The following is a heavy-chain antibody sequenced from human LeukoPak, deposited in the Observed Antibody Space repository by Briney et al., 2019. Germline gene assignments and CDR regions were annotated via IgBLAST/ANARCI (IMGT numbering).Heavy chain of an antibody. CDR1: GGPISSYY. D-gene: IGHD1-26*01. J-gene: IGHJ5*02. CDR3: ASSSPSYEAWFDP. V-gene: IGHV4-4*07. CDR2: IYTSGST. Sequence: SETLSLTCTVSGGPISSYYWSWIRQPAGKGLEWIGRIYTSGSTNYNPSLESRVTMSVDTSKNQFSLKLSSVTAADTAVYYCASSSPSYEAWFDPWGQGTLVTVSS.